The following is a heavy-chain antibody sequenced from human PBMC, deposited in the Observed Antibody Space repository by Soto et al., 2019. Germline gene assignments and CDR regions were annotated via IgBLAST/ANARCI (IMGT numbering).Heavy chain of an antibody. CDR3: ALHVGWFGDRAVDY. Sequence: GASVKVSCKASGGTFSSYTISWVRQAPGQGLEWMGRIIPILGIANYAQKFQGRVTITADKSTSTAYMELSSPRSEDTAVYYCALHVGWFGDRAVDYWGQGTLVTVSS. J-gene: IGHJ4*02. D-gene: IGHD3-10*01. V-gene: IGHV1-69*02. CDR1: GGTFSSYT. CDR2: IIPILGIA.